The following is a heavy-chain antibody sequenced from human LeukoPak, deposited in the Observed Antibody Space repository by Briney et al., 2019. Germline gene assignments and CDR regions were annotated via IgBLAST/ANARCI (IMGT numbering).Heavy chain of an antibody. CDR3: ATHKPEGATTFDY. CDR2: ISSSGGST. CDR1: GFTFSSYT. J-gene: IGHJ4*02. Sequence: QPGRSLRLSCAASGFTFSSYTMSSVRQAPGRGLEWVSAISSSGGSTYYAESVKGRFIISRENSMNTVYLQMNSLRDEDTAVYYCATHKPEGATTFDYWGQGTLVTVSS. V-gene: IGHV3-23*01. D-gene: IGHD1-26*01.